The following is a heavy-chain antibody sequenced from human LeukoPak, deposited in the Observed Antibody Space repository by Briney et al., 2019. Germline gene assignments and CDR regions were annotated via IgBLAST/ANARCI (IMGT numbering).Heavy chain of an antibody. V-gene: IGHV3-21*01. J-gene: IGHJ4*02. CDR1: GGSIRSYY. D-gene: IGHD3-10*01. CDR3: ARDPEVLGYGSGRDYFDY. Sequence: ETLSLTCTVSGGSIRSYYWSWIRQPPGKGLEWVSSISSRSSYIYYADSVKGRFTISRDNAKNSLYLQMNSLRAEDTAVYYCARDPEVLGYGSGRDYFDYWGQGTLVTVSS. CDR2: ISSRSSYI.